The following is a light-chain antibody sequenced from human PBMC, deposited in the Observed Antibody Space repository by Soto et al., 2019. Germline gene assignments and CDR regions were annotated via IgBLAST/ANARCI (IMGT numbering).Light chain of an antibody. CDR1: QSVSSN. J-gene: IGKJ5*01. CDR2: GAS. Sequence: EIVMTQSPANLSESPGEPATLSSTASQSVSSNLAWYQQKPGQAPRLLIYGASTRATGIPARFSGSGSGTDFTLTISSLEPEDFSVYYCQQRYNWPITFGKGTRLEIK. CDR3: QQRYNWPIT. V-gene: IGKV3D-15*01.